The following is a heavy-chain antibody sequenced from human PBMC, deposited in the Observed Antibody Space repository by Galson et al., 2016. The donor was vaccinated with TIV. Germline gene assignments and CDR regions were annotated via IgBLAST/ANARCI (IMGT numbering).Heavy chain of an antibody. CDR2: ITWNSVGI. D-gene: IGHD2-21*02. CDR3: AKEQSGGGDCYLFYF. J-gene: IGHJ4*02. V-gene: IGHV3-9*01. Sequence: SLRLSCAASGFTFDDYGMHWVRQPPGKGLEWVSGITWNSVGIDYADSVKGRFTISRDNAKNSLYLQMNSLRPDDTALYYCAKEQSGGGDCYLFYFWGQGALVTVSS. CDR1: GFTFDDYG.